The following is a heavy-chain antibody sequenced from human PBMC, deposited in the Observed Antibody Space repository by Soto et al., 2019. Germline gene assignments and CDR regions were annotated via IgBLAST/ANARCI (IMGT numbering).Heavy chain of an antibody. CDR3: ALGNYYDSSGYYYGYFDY. V-gene: IGHV4-30-4*01. CDR2: IYYSGST. D-gene: IGHD3-22*01. CDR1: GGSIGGGDYY. Sequence: SETLSVSLTVSGGSIGGGDYYWSWIRKPPGKGLEWIGYIYYSGSTYYNPSLKSRVTISVDTSKNQFSLKLSSVTAADTALYYCALGNYYDSSGYYYGYFDYWAQGTLVTVSS. J-gene: IGHJ4*02.